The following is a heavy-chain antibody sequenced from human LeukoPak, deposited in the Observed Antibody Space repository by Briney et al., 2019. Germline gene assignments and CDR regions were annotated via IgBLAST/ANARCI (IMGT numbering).Heavy chain of an antibody. D-gene: IGHD2-21*02. Sequence: ASVKVSCKASGYTFTSYGISWVRQAPGQGLEWMGWISAYNGNTNHAQKLQGRVTMTTDTSTSTAYMELRSLRSDDTAVYYCARDRAGGDPTPFDYWGQGTLVTVSS. CDR3: ARDRAGGDPTPFDY. CDR2: ISAYNGNT. CDR1: GYTFTSYG. J-gene: IGHJ4*02. V-gene: IGHV1-18*01.